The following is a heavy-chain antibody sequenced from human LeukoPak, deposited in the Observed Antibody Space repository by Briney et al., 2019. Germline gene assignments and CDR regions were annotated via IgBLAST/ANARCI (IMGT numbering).Heavy chain of an antibody. V-gene: IGHV4-34*01. J-gene: IGHJ6*04. Sequence: SETPSLTCAVYGGSFSGYYWSWIRQPPGKGLEWIGEINHSGSTNYNPSLKSRVTISVDTSKNQFSLKLSSVTAADTAVYYCARGHRYYGMDVWGKGTTVTVSS. CDR3: ARGHRYYGMDV. CDR1: GGSFSGYY. CDR2: INHSGST.